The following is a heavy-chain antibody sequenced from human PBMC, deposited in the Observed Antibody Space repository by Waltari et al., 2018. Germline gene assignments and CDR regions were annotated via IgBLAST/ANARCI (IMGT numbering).Heavy chain of an antibody. CDR2: IYHSGST. CDR3: AGSLEGYYFDY. Sequence: QVRLQESVPGLVKPSETLSLTCAVSGYSISSGSYWAWIRQPPGKGLEWIGSIYHSGSTYYNPSLKSRVTISVDTSKNQFSLKLSSVTAADTAVYYCAGSLEGYYFDYWGQGTLVTVSS. J-gene: IGHJ4*02. CDR1: GYSISSGSY. V-gene: IGHV4-38-2*01. D-gene: IGHD3-3*01.